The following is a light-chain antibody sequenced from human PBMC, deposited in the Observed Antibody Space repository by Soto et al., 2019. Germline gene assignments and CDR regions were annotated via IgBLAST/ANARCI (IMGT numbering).Light chain of an antibody. V-gene: IGKV4-1*01. CDR1: QSVLHRSNGNNY. J-gene: IGKJ3*01. Sequence: DIEMTQSPDSLSVSLGERATSNCRSSQSVLHRSNGNNYIYWYQQKPGQPPKLLIYWSYTRESVVPYRFIGSVSGTDFTLTVSSLQADDVAVYDCQQYQSLPFTFGPGNKVHI. CDR3: QQYQSLPFT. CDR2: WSY.